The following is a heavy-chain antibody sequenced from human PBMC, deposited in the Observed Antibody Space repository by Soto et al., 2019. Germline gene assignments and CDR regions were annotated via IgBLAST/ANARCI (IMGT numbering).Heavy chain of an antibody. CDR3: AKKDRIAGHRESGMDV. J-gene: IGHJ6*02. CDR1: GYTFTSYY. Sequence: ASVKVSCKASGYTFTSYYMHWVRQAPGQGLEWMGIINPSGGSTSYAQKFQGRVTMTRDTSTSTVYMELSSLRSEDTAVYYCAKKDRIAGHRESGMDVWGQGXTGTVPS. V-gene: IGHV1-46*01. CDR2: INPSGGST. D-gene: IGHD6-13*01.